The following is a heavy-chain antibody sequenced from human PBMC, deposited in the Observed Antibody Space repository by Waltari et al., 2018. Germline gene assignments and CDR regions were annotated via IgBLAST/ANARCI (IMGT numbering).Heavy chain of an antibody. CDR2: TNPNRGKT. Sequence: QVQLVQSGAEVKKPGASVKVSCKASGYPFPSYDTNLVRQAHGPGLETWGRTNPNRGKTGKPQKFKCRLTSTRKTAISTAYMGLGSLGSEDTAVYYCARGPQLLWRWWPLDPWGQGTLVTVSS. J-gene: IGHJ5*02. CDR1: GYPFPSYD. V-gene: IGHV1-8*03. D-gene: IGHD2-2*01. CDR3: ARGPQLLWRWWPLDP.